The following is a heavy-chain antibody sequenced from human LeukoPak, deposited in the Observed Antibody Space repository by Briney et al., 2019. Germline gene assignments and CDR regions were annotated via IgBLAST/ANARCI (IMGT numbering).Heavy chain of an antibody. CDR1: GXXXXXXX. CDR2: XXXXXXXT. D-gene: IGHD6-19*01. Sequence: ASVKVSCKASGXXXXXXXXXXVXQAPGXXXXXXGXXXXXXXXTNYAQKFQGRVTMTRDTSISTAYMELSRLRSDDTAVYYCARDQTKRVAAQYYYYYYGMDVWGQGTTVTVSS. J-gene: IGHJ6*02. CDR3: ARDQTKRVAAQYYYYYYGMDV. V-gene: IGHV1-2*02.